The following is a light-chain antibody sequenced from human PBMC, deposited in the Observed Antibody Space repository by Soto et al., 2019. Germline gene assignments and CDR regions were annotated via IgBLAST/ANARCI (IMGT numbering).Light chain of an antibody. J-gene: IGKJ1*01. Sequence: EIVLTQSPGTLSLSPGERATLSCRASQSFTNNYLAWYQQKPGQAPRLLIYGASNRATGIPDRFSGSVSGTDFTLTISRLEPEDVAVYYCQQYGSSRTFGQGTKVEIK. CDR2: GAS. V-gene: IGKV3-20*01. CDR3: QQYGSSRT. CDR1: QSFTNNY.